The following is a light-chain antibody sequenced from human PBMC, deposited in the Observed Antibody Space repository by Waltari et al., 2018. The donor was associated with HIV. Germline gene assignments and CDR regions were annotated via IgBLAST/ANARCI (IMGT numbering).Light chain of an antibody. CDR2: EDK. CDR1: SGSIASNF. CDR3: QSYDSSNHVV. J-gene: IGLJ2*01. Sequence: HSVSESPGKTVTISCTRSSGSIASNFVQWYQQRPGSAPTIVIYEDKERPSGVPDRFSGSIDSSSNSASLTISGLKTEDEADYYCQSYDSSNHVVFGGGTKLTVL. V-gene: IGLV6-57*03.